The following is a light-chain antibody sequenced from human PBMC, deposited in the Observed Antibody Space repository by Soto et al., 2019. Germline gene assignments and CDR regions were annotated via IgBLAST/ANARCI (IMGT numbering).Light chain of an antibody. CDR3: QQYDAIPRT. J-gene: IGKJ1*01. CDR2: WAS. V-gene: IGKV4-1*01. CDR1: QSVLYSSDNKNY. Sequence: DIVMTQSPDSLAVSLGERATINCKSSQSVLYSSDNKNYLAWYQQKRGQPPKLLIAWASSRESGIPDRFSGTGSGTDFTLTIGGLQAGELAVYYCQQYDAIPRTFGQGTKVEL.